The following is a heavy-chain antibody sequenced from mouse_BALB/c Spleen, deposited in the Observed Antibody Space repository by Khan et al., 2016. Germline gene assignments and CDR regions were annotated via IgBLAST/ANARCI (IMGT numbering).Heavy chain of an antibody. CDR2: IYPGDGDT. D-gene: IGHD2-14*01. Sequence: VQQSGAELVRPGSSVKISCKASGYAFSGYWMNWVKQRPGQGLEWIGQIYPGDGDTNYNGKFKGKATLTADKSSSTAYMQLSSLTSEDSAVYFWARGTPFGSWGQGTLVTVSA. CDR3: ARGTPFGS. CDR1: GYAFSGYW. V-gene: IGHV1-80*01. J-gene: IGHJ3*01.